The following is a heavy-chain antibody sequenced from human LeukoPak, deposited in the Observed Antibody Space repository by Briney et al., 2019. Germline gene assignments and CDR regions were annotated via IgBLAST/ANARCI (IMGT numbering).Heavy chain of an antibody. J-gene: IGHJ6*02. CDR2: FDPEDGET. CDR1: GSTLTDLC. V-gene: IGHV1-24*01. CDR3: ATSLRAGYYYYSMDV. Sequence: ASVKVSCKVSGSTLTDLCMHWVRQAPGQGLEWMGGFDPEDGETIYAQKFQGRVTMTERTSTDTAYMELSSLRSEDTAVYYCATSLRAGYYYYSMDVWGQGTTVTVSS. D-gene: IGHD2-15*01.